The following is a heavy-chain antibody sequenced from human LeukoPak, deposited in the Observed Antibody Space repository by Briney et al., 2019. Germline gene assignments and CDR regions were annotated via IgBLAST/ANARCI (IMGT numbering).Heavy chain of an antibody. J-gene: IGHJ4*02. CDR3: ARGHTGGVPFDY. V-gene: IGHV4-34*01. CDR1: GGSFSGYY. CDR2: INHSGST. Sequence: SETLSLTCAVYGGSFSGYYWSWIRQPPGKGLEWIGEINHSGSTNYHPSLKSRVTISVDTSKNQFSLKLSSVTAADTAVYYCARGHTGGVPFDYWGQGTLVTVSS. D-gene: IGHD2-8*02.